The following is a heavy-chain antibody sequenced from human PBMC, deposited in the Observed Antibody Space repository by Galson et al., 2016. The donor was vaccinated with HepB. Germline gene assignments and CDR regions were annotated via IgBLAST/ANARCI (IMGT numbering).Heavy chain of an antibody. CDR3: ARDDDCSGGTCYGGGVWAY. CDR1: GFTFSNYA. V-gene: IGHV3-23*01. CDR2: IYGSGSST. J-gene: IGHJ4*02. D-gene: IGHD2-15*01. Sequence: SLRLSCAASGFTFSNYAMSWVRQAPGKGLEWVSGIYGSGSSTHYADSVQGRFTISRDNSKSTLYLQMNNLRAEDTAVYYCARDDDCSGGTCYGGGVWAYWGRGTLVTVSS.